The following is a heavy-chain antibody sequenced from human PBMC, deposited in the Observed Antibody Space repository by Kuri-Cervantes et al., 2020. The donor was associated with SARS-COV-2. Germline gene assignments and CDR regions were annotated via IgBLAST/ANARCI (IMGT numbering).Heavy chain of an antibody. J-gene: IGHJ4*02. V-gene: IGHV3-23*01. D-gene: IGHD1-26*01. CDR1: GFTFSSYA. Sequence: GESLKISCAASGFTFSSYAMGWVRQAPGKGLEWVSAISGSGGSTYYADSVKGRFTISRDNSKNTLYLQMNSLRAEDTAVYYCAKDQWELLGGGYWGQGTLVTVSS. CDR3: AKDQWELLGGGY. CDR2: ISGSGGST.